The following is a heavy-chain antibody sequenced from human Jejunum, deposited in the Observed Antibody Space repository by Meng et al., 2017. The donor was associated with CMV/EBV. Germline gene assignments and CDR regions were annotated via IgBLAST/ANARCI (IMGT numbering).Heavy chain of an antibody. V-gene: IGHV1-2*06. J-gene: IGHJ4*02. CDR3: ARTRFSSSRWSPVDN. Sequence: VQLGLSAAALKKPGTSGTVSCKASGYTFTGYYMHWVRQAPGQGLELMGRINPNSGGTNYAQKFQGRVTMTRDTSTTTVYMELSSLRSEDTAVYYCARTRFSSSRWSPVDNWGQGTLVTVSS. CDR1: GYTFTGYY. D-gene: IGHD6-13*01. CDR2: INPNSGGT.